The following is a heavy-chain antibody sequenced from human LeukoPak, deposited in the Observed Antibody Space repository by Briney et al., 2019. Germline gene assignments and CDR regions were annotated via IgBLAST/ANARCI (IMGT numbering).Heavy chain of an antibody. Sequence: SETLSLTCTVSGYSISSGYYWGWIRQPPGKGLEWIGSIYHSGSTYYNPSLKSRVTISVDTSKNQFSLKLSSVAAADTAVYYCACRGGSGWYWFDPWGQGTLVTVSS. J-gene: IGHJ5*02. CDR2: IYHSGST. CDR1: GYSISSGYY. CDR3: ACRGGSGWYWFDP. D-gene: IGHD6-19*01. V-gene: IGHV4-38-2*02.